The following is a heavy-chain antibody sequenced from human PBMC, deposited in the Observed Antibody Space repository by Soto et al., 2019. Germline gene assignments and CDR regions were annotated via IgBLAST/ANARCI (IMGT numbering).Heavy chain of an antibody. J-gene: IGHJ4*02. D-gene: IGHD5-18*01. CDR1: GFTFTSSA. Sequence: GASVKVSCKASGFTFTSSAVQWVRQARGQRLEWIGWIVVGSGNTDYAQKFQERLTITRDMSTSTAYMDLSSLRSEDTAVYYCAADKGYSYGYGTYWGQGTLVTVSS. CDR2: IVVGSGNT. V-gene: IGHV1-58*01. CDR3: AADKGYSYGYGTY.